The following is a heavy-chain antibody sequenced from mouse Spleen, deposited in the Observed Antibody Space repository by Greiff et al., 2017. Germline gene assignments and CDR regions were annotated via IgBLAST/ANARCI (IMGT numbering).Heavy chain of an antibody. CDR1: GFTFSSYA. D-gene: IGHD2-10*02. CDR3: ARQYGNRYWYFDV. CDR2: ISSGGSYT. V-gene: IGHV5-9-3*01. Sequence: EVKVEESGGGLVKPGGSLKLSCAASGFTFSSYAMSWVRQTPEKRLEWVATISSGGSYTYYPDSVKGRFTISRDNAKNTLYLQMSSLRSEDTAMYYCARQYGNRYWYFDVWGAGTTVTVSS. J-gene: IGHJ1*01.